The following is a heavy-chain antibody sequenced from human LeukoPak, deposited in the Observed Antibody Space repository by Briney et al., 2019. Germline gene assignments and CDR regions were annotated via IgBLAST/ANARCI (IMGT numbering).Heavy chain of an antibody. D-gene: IGHD3-16*01. CDR3: ARIPSVGGLSYFDY. CDR2: IYYSGST. CDR1: GGSISSHY. Sequence: SETLSLTCTVSGGSISSHYWSWIRQPPGKGLEWIGYIYYSGSTNYNPSLKSRVTISVDTSKNQFSLKLSSVTAADTAVYYCARIPSVGGLSYFDYWGQGTLVTVSS. V-gene: IGHV4-59*11. J-gene: IGHJ4*02.